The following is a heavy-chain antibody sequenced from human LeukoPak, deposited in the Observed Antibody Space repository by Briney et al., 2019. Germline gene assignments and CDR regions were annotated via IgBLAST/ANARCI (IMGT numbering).Heavy chain of an antibody. V-gene: IGHV3-9*01. CDR2: ISWNGDMV. J-gene: IGHJ4*02. CDR3: AKSGGVYASSSADN. Sequence: QSGGSLRLSCVVSGFTFNDYAMHWVRQVPGKGLEWVSGISWNGDMVDYADSVRGRFAISRDNAKNSLYLQMNSLRAEDTALYYCAKSGGVYASSSADNWGQGTLVTVSS. CDR1: GFTFNDYA. D-gene: IGHD2-8*01.